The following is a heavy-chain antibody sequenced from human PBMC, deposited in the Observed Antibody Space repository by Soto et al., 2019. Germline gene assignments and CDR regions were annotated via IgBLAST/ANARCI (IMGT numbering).Heavy chain of an antibody. Sequence: QITLKESGPPLVKPTQTLTLTCTFSGFSLSTSGVGVGWIRQPPGKALEWLALIYWNDDKRYCPSLKSRLTITKDTSKNQVVLTMTNMDPVDTATYYCARIYSSGWYGDYWGQGTLVTVSS. CDR3: ARIYSSGWYGDY. CDR2: IYWNDDK. V-gene: IGHV2-5*01. D-gene: IGHD6-19*01. J-gene: IGHJ4*02. CDR1: GFSLSTSGVG.